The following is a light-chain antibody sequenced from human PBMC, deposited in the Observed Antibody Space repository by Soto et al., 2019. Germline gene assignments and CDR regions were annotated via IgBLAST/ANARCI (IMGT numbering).Light chain of an antibody. CDR1: SSDVGGHNH. Sequence: QSALTQPASVSGSPGQSITISCTGSSSDVGGHNHVSWYQQHPGKAPKLIIYEVGNRPSGVSNRFSGSKSGTSASLAISGLRSEDEADYYCAAWDDSLSVYWVFGGGTKVTVL. J-gene: IGLJ3*02. CDR2: EVG. CDR3: AAWDDSLSVYWV. V-gene: IGLV2-14*01.